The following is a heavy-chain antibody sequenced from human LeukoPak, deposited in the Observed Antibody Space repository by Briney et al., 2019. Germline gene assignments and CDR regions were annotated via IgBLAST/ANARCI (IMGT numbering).Heavy chain of an antibody. J-gene: IGHJ4*02. Sequence: SETLSLTCTVSGGSISSYYWSWIRQPPGKGLEWIGYIYYSGSTNYNPSLKSRVTISVDTSKNQFSLKLSSVTAADTAVYYCASITMVRGVRVYYFDYWGQGTLVTVSS. V-gene: IGHV4-59*01. CDR2: IYYSGST. D-gene: IGHD3-10*01. CDR1: GGSISSYY. CDR3: ASITMVRGVRVYYFDY.